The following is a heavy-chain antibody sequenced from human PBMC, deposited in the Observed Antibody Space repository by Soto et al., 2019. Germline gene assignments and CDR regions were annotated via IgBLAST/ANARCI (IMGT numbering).Heavy chain of an antibody. Sequence: ASVKVSCKASGYTFTGYYMHWVRQAPGQGLEWMGWINPNSGGTNYAQKFQGWVTMTRDTSISTAYMELSRLRSDDTAVYYCARDRGQVAVAGTPMDYYYYGMDVWGQGTTVTGS. J-gene: IGHJ6*02. CDR3: ARDRGQVAVAGTPMDYYYYGMDV. CDR1: GYTFTGYY. CDR2: INPNSGGT. V-gene: IGHV1-2*04. D-gene: IGHD6-19*01.